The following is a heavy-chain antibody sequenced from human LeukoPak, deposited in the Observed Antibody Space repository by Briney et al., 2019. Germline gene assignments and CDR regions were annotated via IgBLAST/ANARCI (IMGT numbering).Heavy chain of an antibody. Sequence: ASVKVSCKASEYTFTSYDIKWVRQATGQGLEWMGWMNPNSGNTGYAQKFQGRVTMTRNTSISTAYMELSSLRSEDTAVYYCARAVYDFWSGYYTGSYFHYWGQGTLVTVSS. D-gene: IGHD3-3*01. J-gene: IGHJ4*02. CDR2: MNPNSGNT. CDR1: EYTFTSYD. V-gene: IGHV1-8*01. CDR3: ARAVYDFWSGYYTGSYFHY.